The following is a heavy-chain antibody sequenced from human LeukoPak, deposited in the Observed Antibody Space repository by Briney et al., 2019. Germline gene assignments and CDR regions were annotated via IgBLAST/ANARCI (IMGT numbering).Heavy chain of an antibody. Sequence: SVKVSCKASGGTFTSYAISWVRQAPGQGLEWMGGIIPIFGTANYAQKYQGRVTITTDESTSTAYMELSSLRSEDTAVYYCARTIRYYDFWSGYYTGYNWFDPWGQGPLVLVSS. V-gene: IGHV1-69*05. D-gene: IGHD3-3*01. CDR3: ARTIRYYDFWSGYYTGYNWFDP. CDR1: GGTFTSYA. CDR2: IIPIFGTA. J-gene: IGHJ5*02.